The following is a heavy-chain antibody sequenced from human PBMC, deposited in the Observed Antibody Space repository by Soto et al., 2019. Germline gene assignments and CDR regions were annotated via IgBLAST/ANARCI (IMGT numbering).Heavy chain of an antibody. CDR1: GGSISSYY. Sequence: PSETLSLTCTVSGGSISSYYWSLIRQPPGKGLEWIGYFYYSGSTNYNPSLKSRVTISVDTSKNQFSLKLSSVTAADTAVYYCAREEGYYYGSGSYQTSYYYYGMDVWGQGTTVTVSS. CDR2: FYYSGST. D-gene: IGHD3-10*01. V-gene: IGHV4-59*01. CDR3: AREEGYYYGSGSYQTSYYYYGMDV. J-gene: IGHJ6*02.